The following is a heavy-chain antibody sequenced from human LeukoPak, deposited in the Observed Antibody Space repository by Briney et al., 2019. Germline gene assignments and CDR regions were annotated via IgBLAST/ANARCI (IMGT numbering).Heavy chain of an antibody. CDR3: ARVRHCSSTSCPRGWFDP. CDR1: GFTFSSYS. CDR2: ISSSSSDI. V-gene: IGHV3-21*01. D-gene: IGHD2-2*01. Sequence: GGSLRLSCAASGFTFSSYSMNWVRQAPGKGLEWVSSISSSSSDIYYADSVKGRFTISRDNAKNSLYLQMNSLRAEDTAVYYCARVRHCSSTSCPRGWFDPWGQGTLVTVST. J-gene: IGHJ5*02.